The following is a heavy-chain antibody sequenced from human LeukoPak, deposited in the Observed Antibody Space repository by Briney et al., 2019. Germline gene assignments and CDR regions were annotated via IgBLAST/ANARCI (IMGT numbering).Heavy chain of an antibody. CDR1: GGTFSSNA. CDR2: IIPIFGTA. J-gene: IGHJ4*02. D-gene: IGHD2-15*01. CDR3: ASRHCSGGSCYSELFDY. V-gene: IGHV1-69*01. Sequence: SVKVSCKASGGTFSSNAVTWVRQAPGQGLEWMGGIIPIFGTANYAEQFQGRVTITADESTSTAYMELSSLRSEDTAVYYCASRHCSGGSCYSELFDYWGQGTLVTVSS.